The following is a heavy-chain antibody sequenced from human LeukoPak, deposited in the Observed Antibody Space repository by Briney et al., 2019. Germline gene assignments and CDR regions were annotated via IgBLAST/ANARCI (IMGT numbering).Heavy chain of an antibody. D-gene: IGHD2-15*01. CDR2: ISYDGSNK. V-gene: IGHV3-30-3*01. CDR1: GFTFSSYA. J-gene: IGHJ4*02. Sequence: PGGSLRLSCAASGFTFSSYAMHWVRQAPGKGLEWVAVISYDGSNKYYADSVKGRFTISRDNSKNTLYLQMNSLRAEDTAVYYCARDSGYCSGGSCSSVDYWGQGTLVTVSS. CDR3: ARDSGYCSGGSCSSVDY.